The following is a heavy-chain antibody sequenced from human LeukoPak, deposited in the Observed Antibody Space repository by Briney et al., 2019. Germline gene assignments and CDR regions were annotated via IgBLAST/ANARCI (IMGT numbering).Heavy chain of an antibody. Sequence: GGSLRLSCAASGFTFTSHWMSWVRQAPGKGLEWVARMNLDGSEKYYVDSVKGRFTISRDNAKTSPYLEMNSLRAEDTAVYYCARDATYCTNGVCYTRFDYWGQGTLVTVSS. CDR3: ARDATYCTNGVCYTRFDY. V-gene: IGHV3-7*01. J-gene: IGHJ4*02. D-gene: IGHD2-8*01. CDR1: GFTFTSHW. CDR2: MNLDGSEK.